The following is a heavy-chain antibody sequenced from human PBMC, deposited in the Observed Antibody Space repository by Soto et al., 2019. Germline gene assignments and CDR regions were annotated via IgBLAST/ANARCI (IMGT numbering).Heavy chain of an antibody. D-gene: IGHD5-18*01. CDR1: GFAFSSYG. V-gene: IGHV3-30*13. CDR3: VSDRGYGHASVPYS. Sequence: QAQLVESGGGVVQPGRSLRLSCAASGFAFSSYGMHWVRQAPGTGLEWVAVISYDGSLQHYADSVKGRFTISRDNSKNRLLLQISSLRAEDTAVYYCVSDRGYGHASVPYSWGQGTLVSVSS. J-gene: IGHJ4*02. CDR2: ISYDGSLQ.